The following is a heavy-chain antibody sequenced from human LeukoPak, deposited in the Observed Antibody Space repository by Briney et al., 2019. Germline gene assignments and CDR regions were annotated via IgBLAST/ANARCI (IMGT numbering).Heavy chain of an antibody. V-gene: IGHV4-34*01. CDR2: INHSGST. CDR1: GGSFSGYY. D-gene: IGHD3-3*01. CDR3: ARADQDYDFWSGSKRGVYFDY. Sequence: SETLSLTCAVYGGSFSGYYWSWIRQPPGKGLEWIGEINHSGSTNYNPSLKSRVTISVDRSKNQFSLKLSSVTAADTAVYYCARADQDYDFWSGSKRGVYFDYWGQGTLVTVSS. J-gene: IGHJ4*02.